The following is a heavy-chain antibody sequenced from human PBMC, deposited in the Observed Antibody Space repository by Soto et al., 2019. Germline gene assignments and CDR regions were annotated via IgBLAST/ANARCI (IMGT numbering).Heavy chain of an antibody. Sequence: QVPLVQSGAEVKKPGASVKVSCKASGYTFTSYGISWVRQAPGQGLEWMGWINPNSGGTNYAQKFQGWVTMTRDTSISTAYMELSRLRSDDTAVYYCARDAAVAGTGFDYWGQGTLVTVSS. D-gene: IGHD6-19*01. V-gene: IGHV1-2*04. CDR2: INPNSGGT. CDR3: ARDAAVAGTGFDY. CDR1: GYTFTSYG. J-gene: IGHJ4*02.